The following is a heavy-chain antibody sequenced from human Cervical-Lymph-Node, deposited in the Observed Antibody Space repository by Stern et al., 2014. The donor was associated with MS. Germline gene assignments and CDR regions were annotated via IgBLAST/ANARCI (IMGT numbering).Heavy chain of an antibody. CDR2: ISYDGTHK. J-gene: IGHJ4*02. CDR3: AKDLGGNAFDY. V-gene: IGHV3-30*18. CDR1: GFSFSDYG. Sequence: VQLVESGGGVVQPGTSLRLSCVASGFSFSDYGIHWVRQAPGKALEWVAVISYDGTHKYYADSLKGRGTISRDNYRDTLYLQMNSLRSDDTAVYYCAKDLGGNAFDYWGRGTLVTLSS. D-gene: IGHD4-23*01.